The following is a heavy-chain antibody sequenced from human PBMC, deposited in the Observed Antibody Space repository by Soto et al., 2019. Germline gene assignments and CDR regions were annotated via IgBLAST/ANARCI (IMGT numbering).Heavy chain of an antibody. J-gene: IGHJ5*01. Sequence: SDTLSLTCTVSGASMSSGGYYWTWIRQSPGKGLEWIGYIYYSGSTYYNPSLESRVAISLDTSRSQFSLTLHSVTAADTAIYYCARDRHNNFFDSWGQGTLVTVSS. V-gene: IGHV4-31*03. CDR2: IYYSGST. D-gene: IGHD6-6*01. CDR3: ARDRHNNFFDS. CDR1: GASMSSGGYY.